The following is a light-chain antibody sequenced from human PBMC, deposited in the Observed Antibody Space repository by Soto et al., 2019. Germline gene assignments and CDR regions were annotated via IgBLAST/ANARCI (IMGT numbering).Light chain of an antibody. J-gene: IGKJ1*01. CDR1: QSVSSN. CDR2: GAS. V-gene: IGKV3-20*01. Sequence: EIVMTQSPATLSVCPWERATLSCRASQSVSSNLAWYQQKPGQAPRLLIYGASNRATGIPDRFSGSGSGTDFTLTISRLEPEDFAVYYCQQNGSSGTFGQGTRVDIK. CDR3: QQNGSSGT.